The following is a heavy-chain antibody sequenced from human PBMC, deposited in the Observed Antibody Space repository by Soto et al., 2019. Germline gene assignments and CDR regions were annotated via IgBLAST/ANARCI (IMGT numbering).Heavy chain of an antibody. V-gene: IGHV3-21*06. CDR2: ISSTTNYI. CDR3: ARESEDLTSNFDY. J-gene: IGHJ4*02. CDR1: RFTFTRYS. Sequence: GGSLRLSCAASRFTFTRYSMNWVRQAPGKGLEWVSSISSTTNYIYYGDSMKGRFTISRDNAKNSLYLEMNSLRAEDTAVYYCARESEDLTSNFDYWGQGTLVTVSS.